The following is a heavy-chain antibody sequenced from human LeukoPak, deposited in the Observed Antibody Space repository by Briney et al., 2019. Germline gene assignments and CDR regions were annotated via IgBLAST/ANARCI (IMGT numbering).Heavy chain of an antibody. D-gene: IGHD3-10*01. V-gene: IGHV3-7*04. CDR3: ARGGSSYGSFDS. CDR1: GFTFSSYW. CDR2: IKQDGRDK. Sequence: GGSLRLSCAASGFTFSSYWMSWVRQAPGKGLEWVSNIKQDGRDKYYAESVRGRFTISRDNAKNSLFLQMNSLRVEDTAVYYCARGGSSYGSFDSWGQGTLVTVSS. J-gene: IGHJ4*02.